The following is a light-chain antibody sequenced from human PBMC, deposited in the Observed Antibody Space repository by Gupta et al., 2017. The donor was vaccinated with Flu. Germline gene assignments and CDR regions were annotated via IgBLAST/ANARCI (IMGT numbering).Light chain of an antibody. Sequence: DVQLTQSPSSLSASIGDTVTITCRASQNIGTYMNWYQQKSGKPPKLLIYTASTLETGVPSRFRGSGSGTEFTLAISGLRSEDFATYYCQQSDNVVRSFGQGTKV. V-gene: IGKV1-39*01. CDR2: TAS. CDR3: QQSDNVVRS. J-gene: IGKJ1*01. CDR1: QNIGTY.